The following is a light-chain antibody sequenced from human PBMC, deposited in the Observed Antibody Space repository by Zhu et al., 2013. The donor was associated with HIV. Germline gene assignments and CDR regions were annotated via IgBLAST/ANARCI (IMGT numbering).Light chain of an antibody. Sequence: DIQLTQSPSFLSASVGDRVTITCRASQDIGKYLAWYQQKPGKPPKLLVYAASTTQSGVPSRFGGRGSGTEFTLTITDLRPEDFATYFCQQSHSPPLTFGGGTKVDIK. CDR2: AAS. CDR1: QDIGKY. J-gene: IGKJ4*01. V-gene: IGKV1-9*01. CDR3: QQSHSPPLT.